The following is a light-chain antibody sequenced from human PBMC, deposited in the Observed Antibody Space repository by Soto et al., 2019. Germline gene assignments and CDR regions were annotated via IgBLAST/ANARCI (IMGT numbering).Light chain of an antibody. Sequence: QSALPQPRSVSGSPGQSVTISCTGTSIDVGVYNNYVSWYQHHPGKAPKLMIYDVSKRPSGVPDRFSGSKSGNTASLTISGLQAEDEADYYCFSSAGSYTYVFATGTKVT. CDR2: DVS. J-gene: IGLJ1*01. CDR1: SIDVGVYNNY. V-gene: IGLV2-11*01. CDR3: FSSAGSYTYV.